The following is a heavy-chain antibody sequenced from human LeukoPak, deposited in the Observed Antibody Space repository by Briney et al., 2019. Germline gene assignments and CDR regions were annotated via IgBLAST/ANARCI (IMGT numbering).Heavy chain of an antibody. CDR1: GFTFSSYS. Sequence: GGSLRLSCAASGFTFSSYSMNWVRQAPGKGLEWVSSISTSSSYKYYADSVKGRFTISGDHAKNSLYQQMNSLRAEDTSVYYCARAVIISRLWYYFDYWGQGTLVTVSS. CDR3: ARAVIISRLWYYFDY. J-gene: IGHJ4*02. V-gene: IGHV3-21*01. D-gene: IGHD3-10*01. CDR2: ISTSSSYK.